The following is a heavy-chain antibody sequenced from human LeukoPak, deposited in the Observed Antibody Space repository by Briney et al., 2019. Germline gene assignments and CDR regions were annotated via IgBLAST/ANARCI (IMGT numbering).Heavy chain of an antibody. CDR2: ISGFGDST. CDR1: GFTFSDYG. Sequence: GGSLRLSCAASGFTFSDYGMTWVRQAPGKGLEWVSAISGFGDSTYYTDSVKGRFTISRDNSKNTLFLQTNSLRAEDTAVYYCAKGTFHDFWSGPSFDYWGQGTLVTVSS. CDR3: AKGTFHDFWSGPSFDY. J-gene: IGHJ4*02. V-gene: IGHV3-23*01. D-gene: IGHD3-3*01.